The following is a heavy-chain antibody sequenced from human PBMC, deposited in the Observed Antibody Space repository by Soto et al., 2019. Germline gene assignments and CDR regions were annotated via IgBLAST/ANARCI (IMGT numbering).Heavy chain of an antibody. J-gene: IGHJ5*02. CDR1: GGTFSSYA. V-gene: IGHV1-69*13. CDR3: ARDLWGGELLAFDP. CDR2: IIPIFGTA. D-gene: IGHD1-26*01. Sequence: ASVKVSCKASGGTFSSYAISWVRQAPGQGLEWMGGIIPIFGTANYAQKFQGRVTITADESTSTAYMELSSLRSEDTAVYYCARDLWGGELLAFDPWGQGTLVTVSS.